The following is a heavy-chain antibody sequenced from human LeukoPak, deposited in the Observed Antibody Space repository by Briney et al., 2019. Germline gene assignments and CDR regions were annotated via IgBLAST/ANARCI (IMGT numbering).Heavy chain of an antibody. Sequence: GGSLRLSCAASGFTFSSYSMNWVRQAPGKGLEWVAFIRYDGSNRYYADSVKGRFTISRDNSKNTLYLQLNSLRAEDTAIYYCAHHGGGTIRIAAFDIWGQGTMVTVSS. CDR2: IRYDGSNR. V-gene: IGHV3-30*02. CDR1: GFTFSSYS. D-gene: IGHD3-3*01. CDR3: AHHGGGTIRIAAFDI. J-gene: IGHJ3*02.